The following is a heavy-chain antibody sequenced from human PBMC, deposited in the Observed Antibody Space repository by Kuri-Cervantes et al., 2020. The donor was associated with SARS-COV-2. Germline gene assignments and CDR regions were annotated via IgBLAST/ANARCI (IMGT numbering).Heavy chain of an antibody. V-gene: IGHV3-30-3*01. CDR3: ARALTSGYYYYGMDV. Sequence: GGSLRLSCAASGFTFSSYAMHWVRQAPGKGLERVAVISYDGSNKYYADSVKGRFTISRDNSKNTLYLQMNSLRAEDTAVYYCARALTSGYYYYGMDVWGQGTTVTVSS. J-gene: IGHJ6*02. CDR2: ISYDGSNK. D-gene: IGHD2-2*01. CDR1: GFTFSSYA.